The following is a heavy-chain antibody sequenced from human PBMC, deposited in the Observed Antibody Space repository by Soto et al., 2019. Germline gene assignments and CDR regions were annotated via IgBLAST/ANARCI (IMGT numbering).Heavy chain of an antibody. J-gene: IGHJ6*02. CDR1: GFSLSTIGVG. D-gene: IGHD2-21*02. CDR2: IYWDDDK. V-gene: IGHV2-5*02. CDR3: VQSRCGGDCLQSYSSHSYYGLDV. Sequence: QITLKDSGPTLVKPTQTLTLTCTFSGFSLSTIGVGVGWIRQPPGKALEWLALIYWDDDKRYSPSLKSRLTVTKDTSKNQVVLTMTNMDPVDTATYYCVQSRCGGDCLQSYSSHSYYGLDVWGQGTTVTVSS.